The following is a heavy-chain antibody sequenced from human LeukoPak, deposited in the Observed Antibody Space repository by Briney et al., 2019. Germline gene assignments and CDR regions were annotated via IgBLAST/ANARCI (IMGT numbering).Heavy chain of an antibody. CDR3: ARGRFLGMDV. D-gene: IGHD2-21*01. Sequence: SETLSPTCAVSGGSISRGGYSWSWIRQTPGKGLEWIGYIYHSGSTYYNPSLKSRVTISVDSSKNQFSLKLSSVTAADTAVYYCARGRFLGMDVWGQGTTVTVSS. J-gene: IGHJ6*02. CDR1: GGSISRGGYS. V-gene: IGHV4-30-2*01. CDR2: IYHSGST.